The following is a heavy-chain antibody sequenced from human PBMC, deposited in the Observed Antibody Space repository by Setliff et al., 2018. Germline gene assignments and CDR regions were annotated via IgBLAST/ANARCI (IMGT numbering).Heavy chain of an antibody. CDR3: ARGHRERFFDSGGPPDAFDF. J-gene: IGHJ3*01. Sequence: GASVKVSCKASGYTFTSYDINWVRQATGQGLEWMGWMNPNSGNTGYAQKFQGRVTMTRNTSISTTYMELSSLRSDDTAVYFCARGHRERFFDSGGPPDAFDFWGQGTLVTVSS. CDR1: GYTFTSYD. V-gene: IGHV1-8*01. CDR2: MNPNSGNT. D-gene: IGHD2-15*01.